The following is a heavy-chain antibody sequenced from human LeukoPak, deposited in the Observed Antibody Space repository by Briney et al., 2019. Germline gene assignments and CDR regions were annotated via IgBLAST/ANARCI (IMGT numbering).Heavy chain of an antibody. J-gene: IGHJ4*02. Sequence: GGSLRLSCAASGFTFDDYAMYWVRQAPGKGLEWVSGISWNSGGIGYADSVKGRFTISRDNAKNSLYPQMNSLRVEDTALYYCAKDGDSSGSYYFDYWGQGIQVTVSS. CDR2: ISWNSGGI. CDR3: AKDGDSSGSYYFDY. CDR1: GFTFDDYA. V-gene: IGHV3-9*01. D-gene: IGHD3-22*01.